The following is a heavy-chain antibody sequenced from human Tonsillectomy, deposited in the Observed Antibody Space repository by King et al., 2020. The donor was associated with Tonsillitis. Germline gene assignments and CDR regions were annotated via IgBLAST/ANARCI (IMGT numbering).Heavy chain of an antibody. J-gene: IGHJ6*03. CDR3: ARENLKQITMFGRDYYYYYMDG. CDR2: ISYDGSNK. V-gene: IGHV3-30-3*01. D-gene: IGHD3-3*01. CDR1: GFTFSSYA. Sequence: QVQLVESGGGVVQPGRSLRLSCAASGFTFSSYAMHWVRQAPGKGLEWVAVISYDGSNKYYADSVKGRFTISRDNSKNTLYLQMNSLRAEDTAVYYCARENLKQITMFGRDYYYYYMDGWGKGTTVTVS.